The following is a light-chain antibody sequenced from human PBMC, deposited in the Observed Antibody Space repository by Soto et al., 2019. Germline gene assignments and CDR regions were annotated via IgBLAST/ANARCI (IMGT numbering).Light chain of an antibody. V-gene: IGKV3-20*01. CDR2: SAS. CDR3: QQYGSSPQT. J-gene: IGKJ1*01. CDR1: QSVSSDY. Sequence: EIVLTQSPGTLSLSPGERATLSCRASQSVSSDYLAWYQQKPGQAPRLLIYSASSRATDIPDRFSGRGSGTDFTLTVTSLEPEDFAVYYCQQYGSSPQTFGQGTTVEIQ.